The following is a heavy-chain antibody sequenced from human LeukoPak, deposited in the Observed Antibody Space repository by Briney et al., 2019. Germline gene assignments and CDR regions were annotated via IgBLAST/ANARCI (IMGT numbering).Heavy chain of an antibody. CDR2: INPEGSGT. J-gene: IGHJ1*01. CDR3: ARGASVAAAGASP. Sequence: GGSLRLSCAASGLTFTRYWMHWVRQTPGKGLVWVSRINPEGSGTGYADSVKGRFTISRDNAKNTLYLQMNSLRAEDTAVYYCARGASVAAAGASPWGRGTLVTVSS. D-gene: IGHD6-13*01. V-gene: IGHV3-74*01. CDR1: GLTFTRYW.